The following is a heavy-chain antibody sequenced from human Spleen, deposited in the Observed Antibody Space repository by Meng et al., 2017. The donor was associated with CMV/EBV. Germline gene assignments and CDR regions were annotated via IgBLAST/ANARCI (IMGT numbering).Heavy chain of an antibody. V-gene: IGHV3-9*01. J-gene: IGHJ6*02. CDR2: TSGNTGFI. Sequence: GGSLRLSCTSSGFTFDAFAMHWVRQTPGEGLEWVAGTSGNTGFIGYADSVKGRFTISRDNAKKTLSLEMNTLRAEDTALYYCAKGGGERVTFDAMDVWGQGTTVTVSS. CDR1: GFTFDAFA. D-gene: IGHD2-21*02. CDR3: AKGGGERVTFDAMDV.